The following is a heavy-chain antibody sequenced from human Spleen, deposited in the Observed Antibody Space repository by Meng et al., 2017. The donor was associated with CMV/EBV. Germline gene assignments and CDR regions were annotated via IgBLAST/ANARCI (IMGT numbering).Heavy chain of an antibody. CDR2: IKQDGSEK. J-gene: IGHJ4*02. CDR1: GFTFSSYW. Sequence: GGSLRLSCAASGFTFSSYWMSWVRQAPGKGLEWVANIKQDGSEKYYVDSVKGRFTISRDNAKNSLYLQMNSLRAEDTAVYYCARDPNYDFWSGYLDYWGQGTLVTVSS. V-gene: IGHV3-7*01. D-gene: IGHD3-3*01. CDR3: ARDPNYDFWSGYLDY.